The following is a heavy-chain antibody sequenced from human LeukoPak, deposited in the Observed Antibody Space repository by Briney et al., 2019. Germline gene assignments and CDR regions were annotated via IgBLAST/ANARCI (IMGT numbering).Heavy chain of an antibody. CDR3: SRGQDYGDYEGY. CDR1: GGSISSYY. J-gene: IGHJ4*02. D-gene: IGHD4-17*01. V-gene: IGHV4-59*01. Sequence: SETLSLTCTVSGGSISSYYWSWIRQPPGKGLEWIGYIYYSGSTNYNPSLKSRVTISVDTSKNQFSLKLSSVTAADTAVYYCSRGQDYGDYEGYWGQGTLVTVSS. CDR2: IYYSGST.